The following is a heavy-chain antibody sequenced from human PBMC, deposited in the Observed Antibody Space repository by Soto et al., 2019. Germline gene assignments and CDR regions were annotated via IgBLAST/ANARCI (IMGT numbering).Heavy chain of an antibody. CDR1: GGSISSYY. CDR3: ARHPDYGDPYYFDY. J-gene: IGHJ4*02. CDR2: IYYSGST. V-gene: IGHV4-59*08. Sequence: QVQLQESGPGLVKPSETLSLTCTVSGGSISSYYWSWIRQPPGKGLEWIGYIYYSGSTNYNPSLKSRVTISVDTSKNQFSLKLSSVTAADTAVYYCARHPDYGDPYYFDYWGQGTLVTVSS. D-gene: IGHD4-17*01.